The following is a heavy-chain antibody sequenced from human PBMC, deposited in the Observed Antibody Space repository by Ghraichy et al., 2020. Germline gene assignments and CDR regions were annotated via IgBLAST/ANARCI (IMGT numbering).Heavy chain of an antibody. V-gene: IGHV3-23*01. CDR1: GFTFSSYA. CDR3: AKDDLYYDSSDAFDI. CDR2: ISGSGGST. J-gene: IGHJ3*02. D-gene: IGHD3-22*01. Sequence: GGSLRLSCAASGFTFSSYAMSWVRQAPGKGLEWVSAISGSGGSTYYADSVKGRLTISRDNSKNTLYLQMNSLRAEDTAVYYCAKDDLYYDSSDAFDIWGQGTMVTVSS.